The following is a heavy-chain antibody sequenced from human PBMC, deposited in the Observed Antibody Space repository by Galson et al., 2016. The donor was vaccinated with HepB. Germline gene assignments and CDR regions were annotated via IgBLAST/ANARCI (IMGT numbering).Heavy chain of an antibody. CDR2: ISRTSNTI. D-gene: IGHD1-14*01. V-gene: IGHV3-48*01. CDR3: ARDRLTSVTRHWTGTTYSYYGMDV. J-gene: IGHJ6*02. Sequence: SLRLSCAASGFSFSSYSMNWVRQAPGKGLEWVSYISRTSNTIYYADSVKSRFTISRDNARNSLYLQVNGLRADDTAVYYCARDRLTSVTRHWTGTTYSYYGMDVWGQGTTVTVSS. CDR1: GFSFSSYS.